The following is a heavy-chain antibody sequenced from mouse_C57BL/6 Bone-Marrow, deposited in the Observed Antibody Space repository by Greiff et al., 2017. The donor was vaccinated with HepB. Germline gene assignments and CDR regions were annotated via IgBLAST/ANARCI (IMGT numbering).Heavy chain of an antibody. CDR1: GFSFTSYC. CDR3: ARKIDY. V-gene: IGHV1-64*01. CDR2: INPNSGST. J-gene: IGHJ2*01. Sequence: QVQLQQPGAELVKPGASVKLSCKASGFSFTSYCMHWVKQRPGQGLEWIGMINPNSGSTNYNEMFKSKATLTVDKSSSTAYMKLNSLTAEDSAIYYCARKIDYWGQGTTLTVSS.